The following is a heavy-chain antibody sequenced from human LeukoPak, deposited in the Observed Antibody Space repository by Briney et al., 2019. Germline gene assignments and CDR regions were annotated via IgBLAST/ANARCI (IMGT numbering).Heavy chain of an antibody. V-gene: IGHV3-30*04. D-gene: IGHD1-26*01. CDR2: ISYDGSNK. Sequence: QTGGSLRLSCAASGFTFRNYVIHWVRQAPGKGLEWVAVISYDGSNKYYADSVKGRFTISRDNSKNTLYLQMNSLRAEDTAVYYCARGGEWELLPDFDYWGQGTLVTVSS. CDR1: GFTFRNYV. CDR3: ARGGEWELLPDFDY. J-gene: IGHJ4*02.